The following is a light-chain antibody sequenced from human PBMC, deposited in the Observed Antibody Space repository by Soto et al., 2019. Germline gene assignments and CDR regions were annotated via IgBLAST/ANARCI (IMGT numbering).Light chain of an antibody. Sequence: DILVTQSPATLSAFVGDRVTISCRARQSIGTWLAWYQQKPGKAPKLLIYDASTLESGVPSRFSGSGSGTEFTLTISSLQPEDVATYYCQEYNSYPVSFGQGTRLDI. CDR2: DAS. CDR1: QSIGTW. CDR3: QEYNSYPVS. V-gene: IGKV1-5*01. J-gene: IGKJ5*01.